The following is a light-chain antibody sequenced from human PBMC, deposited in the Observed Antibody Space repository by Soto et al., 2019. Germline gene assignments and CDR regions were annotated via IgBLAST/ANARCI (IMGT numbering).Light chain of an antibody. V-gene: IGLV1-40*01. Sequence: QSVLTQPPSVSAAPGQRVTISCSGSSSNIGTGYDVHWYQQLPGTAPKLLIYGNTNRPSGVSDRFSGSKSGTSASLAITGLQAEDVADYYCQSYDSSLSVHVFGTGTKVTVL. CDR1: SSNIGTGYD. CDR2: GNT. CDR3: QSYDSSLSVHV. J-gene: IGLJ1*01.